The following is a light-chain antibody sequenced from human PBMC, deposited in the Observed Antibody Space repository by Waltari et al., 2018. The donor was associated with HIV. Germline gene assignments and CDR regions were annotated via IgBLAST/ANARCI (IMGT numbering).Light chain of an antibody. CDR1: QSIASN. Sequence: ELVMTQSPATLSVSPGERATITCRASQSIASNLAWYHQKPGQAPRLLIHGASTRATGIPARFSGSGSGTEFTLTISSLQSEDFAVYYCQQYNNWPITFGQGTRLEIK. CDR2: GAS. J-gene: IGKJ5*01. CDR3: QQYNNWPIT. V-gene: IGKV3-15*01.